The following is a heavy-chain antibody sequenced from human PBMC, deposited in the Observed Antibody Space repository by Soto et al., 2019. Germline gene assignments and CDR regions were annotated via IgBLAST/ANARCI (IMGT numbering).Heavy chain of an antibody. CDR1: GGTFSSYA. J-gene: IGHJ6*02. Sequence: QVQLVQSGAEVKKPGSSVKVSCKASGGTFSSYAISWVRQAPGQGLEGMGGIIPISGTANYAQKCQGRVTTTEDESTSTAYKELSSLRSEDTAVYYCARSQDSSTSLEIYYYYYYGMDVWGQGTTVTVSS. V-gene: IGHV1-69*01. D-gene: IGHD2-2*01. CDR3: ARSQDSSTSLEIYYYYYYGMDV. CDR2: IIPISGTA.